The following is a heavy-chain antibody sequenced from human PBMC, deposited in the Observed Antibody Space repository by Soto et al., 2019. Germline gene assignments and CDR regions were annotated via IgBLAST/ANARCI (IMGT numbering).Heavy chain of an antibody. CDR2: INPSGGST. Sequence: ASVKVSCKASGYTFTSYYMHWVRQAPGQGLEWXXIINPSGGSTSYAQKFQGRVTMTRDTSTSTVYMELSSLRSEDTAVYYCARDSCSSTSCYRPLHYYYYMDVWGKGTTVTVSS. V-gene: IGHV1-46*03. CDR3: ARDSCSSTSCYRPLHYYYYMDV. J-gene: IGHJ6*03. D-gene: IGHD2-2*02. CDR1: GYTFTSYY.